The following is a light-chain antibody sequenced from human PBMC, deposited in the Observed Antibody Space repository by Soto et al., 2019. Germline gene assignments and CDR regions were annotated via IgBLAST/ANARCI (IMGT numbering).Light chain of an antibody. CDR1: QNISNY. CDR3: QKRSNWPRK. J-gene: IGKJ1*01. V-gene: IGKV3-11*01. CDR2: DVS. Sequence: IVLIQSPATLSVSPGERATLSCRASQNISNYLIWYQQKPGQAPRLHIYDVSNRATDIPARFSGRGSGTDFTPTISSLAPEDLAVYYCQKRSNWPRKVGQGTIVDIK.